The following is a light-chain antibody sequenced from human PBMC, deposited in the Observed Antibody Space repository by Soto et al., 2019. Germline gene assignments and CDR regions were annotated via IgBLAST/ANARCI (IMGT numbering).Light chain of an antibody. CDR1: QCVSSSY. Sequence: EIVLTQSPGTLSLSPGERATLSCRASQCVSSSYLAWYQQKPGQAPRLLIYGASSRATGIPDRFSGSGSGTEFTLTISSLQSEDFAVYYCQQYNNWPRTFGQGTKVDIK. CDR2: GAS. J-gene: IGKJ1*01. CDR3: QQYNNWPRT. V-gene: IGKV3-20*01.